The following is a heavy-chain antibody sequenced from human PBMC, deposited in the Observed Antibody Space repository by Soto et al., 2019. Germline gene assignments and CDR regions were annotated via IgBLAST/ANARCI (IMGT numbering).Heavy chain of an antibody. V-gene: IGHV1-69*01. CDR2: IIPIIGTA. Sequence: QVQLVQSGAEVKKPGSSVKVSCKAPGGTFSSYAMSWVRQAPGQGLEWMGGIIPIIGTAKYAQKFQGRVTITADESTSTGYMELSSLRSEDTAVYYCARSQGGSSSLDIYYYYYYGMDVWGQGTTVTVSS. CDR1: GGTFSSYA. CDR3: ARSQGGSSSLDIYYYYYYGMDV. D-gene: IGHD2-15*01. J-gene: IGHJ6*02.